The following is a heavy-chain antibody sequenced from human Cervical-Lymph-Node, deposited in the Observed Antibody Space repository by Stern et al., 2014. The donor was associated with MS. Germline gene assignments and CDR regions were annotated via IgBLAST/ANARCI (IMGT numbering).Heavy chain of an antibody. V-gene: IGHV4-30-4*01. Sequence: VQLQESGPGLVKPSQTLSLTCAVTGGSISSAEYYWSWIRQSQGKGLEWIGYIHYSGTTYYNPSLKSRVTISVDTSKNQFSLKLRSVTAADTAVYYCSRDADGYSLVFGYWGRGTLVTVSS. CDR3: SRDADGYSLVFGY. CDR1: GGSISSAEYY. J-gene: IGHJ4*02. CDR2: IHYSGTT. D-gene: IGHD5-24*01.